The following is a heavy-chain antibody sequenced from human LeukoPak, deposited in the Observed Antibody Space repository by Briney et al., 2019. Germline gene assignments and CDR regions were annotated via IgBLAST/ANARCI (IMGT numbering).Heavy chain of an antibody. CDR2: VSGSGAGT. J-gene: IGHJ4*02. D-gene: IGHD2-2*03. Sequence: GGSLRLTCAAPGFTFSTYSMSWGPQAPGKGLEWVSVVSGSGAGTNYADSVKGRLTISRDNSKNTLYLQMNSLRAEDTAVYYCAKRGDHDNCGYLRYFHFWGQGTLVTVSS. CDR3: AKRGDHDNCGYLRYFHF. V-gene: IGHV3-23*01. CDR1: GFTFSTYS.